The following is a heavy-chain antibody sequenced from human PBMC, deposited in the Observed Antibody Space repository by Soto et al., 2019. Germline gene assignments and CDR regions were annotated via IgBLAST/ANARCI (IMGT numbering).Heavy chain of an antibody. J-gene: IGHJ4*02. CDR2: ISAYNGNT. Sequence: ASVKVSCKASGYTFTSYGISWVRQAPGQGLEWMGWISAYNGNTNYAQKLQGRVTMTTDTSTSTAYMELRSLRSDDTAVYYCAKISLDYSSFGYWGQGTLVTVSS. CDR3: AKISLDYSSFGY. V-gene: IGHV1-18*01. D-gene: IGHD4-4*01. CDR1: GYTFTSYG.